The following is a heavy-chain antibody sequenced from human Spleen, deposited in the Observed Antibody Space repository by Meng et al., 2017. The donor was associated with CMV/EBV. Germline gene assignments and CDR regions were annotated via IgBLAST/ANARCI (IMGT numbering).Heavy chain of an antibody. V-gene: IGHV3-73*01. J-gene: IGHJ5*02. D-gene: IGHD4/OR15-4a*01. CDR3: TRHDDSYGEQAPFDP. CDR2: IRSKANNYAT. CDR1: GFTFSGSA. Sequence: GESLKISCAASGFTFSGSAMHWVRQASGKGLEWVGRIRSKANNYATTYATSVKGRFTISRDDSKNTAYLQMNSLKTEDTAVYYCTRHDDSYGEQAPFDPWGQGTLVTVSS.